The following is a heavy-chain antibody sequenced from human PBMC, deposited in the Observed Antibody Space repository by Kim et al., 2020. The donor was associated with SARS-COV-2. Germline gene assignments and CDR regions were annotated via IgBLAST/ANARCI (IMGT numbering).Heavy chain of an antibody. V-gene: IGHV4-34*01. Sequence: TNYNPSLKSRVTISVDTSKNQFSLKLSSVTAADTAVYYCARAGSGSRFDYWGQGTLVTVSS. D-gene: IGHD1-26*01. J-gene: IGHJ4*02. CDR3: ARAGSGSRFDY. CDR2: T.